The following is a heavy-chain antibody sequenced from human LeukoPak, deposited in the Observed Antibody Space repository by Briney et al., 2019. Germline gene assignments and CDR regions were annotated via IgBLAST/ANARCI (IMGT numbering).Heavy chain of an antibody. J-gene: IGHJ4*02. CDR2: ISGSGGST. CDR1: GFTFSSYA. D-gene: IGHD6-13*01. CDR3: AKDHGSSDWYYFDY. V-gene: IGHV3-23*01. Sequence: GGSLRLSCVVSGFTFSSYAMSWVRQAPGKGLEWVSAISGSGGSTYYADSVKGRFTISRDNSKNTLYLQMNSLRAEDTAVYYCAKDHGSSDWYYFDYWGQGTLVTVSS.